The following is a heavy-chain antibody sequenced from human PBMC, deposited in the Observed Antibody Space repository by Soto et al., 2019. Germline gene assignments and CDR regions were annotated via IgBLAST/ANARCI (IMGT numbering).Heavy chain of an antibody. CDR1: GDRVSSNSSA. CDR3: AREGYSSSWLVGMDV. D-gene: IGHD6-13*01. CDR2: TYYRSKWYN. V-gene: IGHV6-1*01. Sequence: HSQTLSLTCAISGDRVSSNSSAWNWIRQSPSRGLEWLGRTYYRSKWYNDYAVSVKSRITINPDTSKNQFSLQLNSVTPEDTAVYYCAREGYSSSWLVGMDVWGQGTTVTVSS. J-gene: IGHJ6*02.